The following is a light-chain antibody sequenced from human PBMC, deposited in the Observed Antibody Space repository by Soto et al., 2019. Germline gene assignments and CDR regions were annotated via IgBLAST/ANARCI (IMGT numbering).Light chain of an antibody. CDR2: DVS. CDR1: SSDVGGYNY. CDR3: CSYAGSYTLV. Sequence: QSALTQPRSVSGSPGQSVTISCTGTSSDVGGYNYVSWYQQHPGKAPKLMIYDVSKRPSGVPGRFSGSKSGNTASLTISGLHAEDEADYYCCSYAGSYTLVFGGGTKLTVL. V-gene: IGLV2-11*01. J-gene: IGLJ3*02.